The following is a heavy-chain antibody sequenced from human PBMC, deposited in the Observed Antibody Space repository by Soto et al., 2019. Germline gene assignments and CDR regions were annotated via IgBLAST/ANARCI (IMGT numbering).Heavy chain of an antibody. J-gene: IGHJ4*02. CDR2: IYSSGST. CDR1: GGSMSSYY. D-gene: IGHD3-3*01. Sequence: SETLSLTCTVSGGSMSSYYWIWIRQPAGKGLEWIGRIYSSGSTNYSPSLKSRVTMSVDTSKNQFSLKLRSVTAADTAVYYCARRKYEAFDYWGQGTLVTVSS. CDR3: ARRKYEAFDY. V-gene: IGHV4-4*07.